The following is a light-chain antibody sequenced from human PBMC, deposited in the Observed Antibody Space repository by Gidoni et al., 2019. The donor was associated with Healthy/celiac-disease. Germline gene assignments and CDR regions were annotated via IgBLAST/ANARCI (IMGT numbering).Light chain of an antibody. J-gene: IGKJ5*01. CDR1: QDISNY. V-gene: IGKV1-33*01. CDR2: DAS. CDR3: QQYDNPLIT. Sequence: DIQMTQSPSSLSASVGDRVTITCPASQDISNYLNWYQQKPGKAPKLLIYDASNLETGVPSRFSGSGSGTDFTFTISSLQPEDIATYYCQQYDNPLITFXQXTRLEIK.